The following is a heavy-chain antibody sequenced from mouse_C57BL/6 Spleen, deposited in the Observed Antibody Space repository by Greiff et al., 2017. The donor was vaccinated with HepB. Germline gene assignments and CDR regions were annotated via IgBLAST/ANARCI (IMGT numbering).Heavy chain of an antibody. Sequence: EVQLQQSGAELVRPGASVKLSCTASGFNIKDDYMHWVKQRPEPGLEWIGWIDPENGDTEYASKFQGKATITADTSSNTASLQLSSLTSEDTAVYYCTSQLTLRGYWGQGTTLTVAS. CDR2: IDPENGDT. V-gene: IGHV14-4*01. J-gene: IGHJ2*01. CDR3: TSQLTLRGY. D-gene: IGHD3-2*02. CDR1: GFNIKDDY.